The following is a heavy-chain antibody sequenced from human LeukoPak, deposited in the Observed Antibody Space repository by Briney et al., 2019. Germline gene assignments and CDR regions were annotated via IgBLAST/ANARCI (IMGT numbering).Heavy chain of an antibody. V-gene: IGHV3-21*01. J-gene: IGHJ4*02. D-gene: IGHD6-6*01. Sequence: GSLRLSCAASGFTFSSYAMNWVRQAPGKGLEWVASISSNNGYIYYADSVKGRFTISRDNGENSLHLQMNSLRAEDAAVYYCARDLGTRKSIAFADWGQGTLVTVSS. CDR1: GFTFSSYA. CDR3: ARDLGTRKSIAFAD. CDR2: ISSNNGYI.